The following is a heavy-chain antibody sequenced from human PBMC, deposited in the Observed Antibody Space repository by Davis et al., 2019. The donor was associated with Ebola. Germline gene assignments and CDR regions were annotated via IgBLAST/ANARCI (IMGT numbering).Heavy chain of an antibody. V-gene: IGHV3-64*01. J-gene: IGHJ4*02. D-gene: IGHD4-17*01. CDR1: GFTFSSYV. CDR2: ISDNGDNT. Sequence: GESLKISCEASGFTFSSYVMHWVRQAPGKGLEYVSGISDNGDNTYYAKSVKGRFTISRDNSKNTLYLQMGSLRAEDMAVYYCARELYGLGYWGKGTLVTVSS. CDR3: ARELYGLGY.